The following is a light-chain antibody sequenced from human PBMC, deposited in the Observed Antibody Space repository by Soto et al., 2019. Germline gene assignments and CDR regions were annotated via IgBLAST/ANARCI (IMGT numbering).Light chain of an antibody. CDR2: DVT. CDR3: CSFAGTSFAGSSTLYV. J-gene: IGLJ1*01. CDR1: GSYLGAYNY. Sequence: QSVLTQPRSVSGSPGQSVTISCTGTGSYLGAYNYVSWYQQHPGKAPKLMIYDVTKRPSGVTDRFSGSRSGNTASLTISGLQAEDESDYYCCSFAGTSFAGSSTLYVFGTGTKLTVL. V-gene: IGLV2-11*01.